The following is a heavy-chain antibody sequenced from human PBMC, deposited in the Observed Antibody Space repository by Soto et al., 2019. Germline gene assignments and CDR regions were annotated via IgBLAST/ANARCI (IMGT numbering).Heavy chain of an antibody. CDR2: INHSGST. J-gene: IGHJ4*02. CDR3: ARGRSVAGSHYFDY. D-gene: IGHD6-19*01. CDR1: GGSFSGYY. V-gene: IGHV4-34*01. Sequence: PSETLSLTCAVYGGSFSGYYWSWIRQPPGKGLEWIGEINHSGSTNYNPSLKSRVTISVDTSKNQFSLKLSSVTAADTAVYYCARGRSVAGSHYFDYWGQGTLVTVSS.